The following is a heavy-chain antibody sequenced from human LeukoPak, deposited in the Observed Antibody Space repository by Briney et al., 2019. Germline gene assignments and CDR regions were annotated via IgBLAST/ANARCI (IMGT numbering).Heavy chain of an antibody. CDR2: IYYSGNT. J-gene: IGHJ6*03. CDR3: ARQRRGVDSSGYYFPRYYYYYYMDV. D-gene: IGHD3-22*01. V-gene: IGHV4-39*01. CDR1: GVSISSSNSY. Sequence: SETLSLTCTVSGVSISSSNSYWGWIRQPPGKGLEWIGSIYYSGNTYYNASLKSQVSISIDTSKNQFSLKLTSVTAADTAVYYCARQRRGVDSSGYYFPRYYYYYYMDVWGKGTTVTISS.